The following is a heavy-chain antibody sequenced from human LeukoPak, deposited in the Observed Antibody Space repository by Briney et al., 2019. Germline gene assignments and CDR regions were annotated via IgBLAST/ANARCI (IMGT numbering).Heavy chain of an antibody. D-gene: IGHD3-10*01. V-gene: IGHV4-39*07. Sequence: SETLTLTCTVSADSISSSNYYWGRLRPPPGKGLEWIGSINHSGSAYYTPSLKSRVTISLDTSKTQVSLSLTSVDAADTAVYYCARGVREHLAHNLFDPWGQGTQVTVSS. CDR1: ADSISSSNYY. J-gene: IGHJ5*02. CDR3: ARGVREHLAHNLFDP. CDR2: INHSGSA.